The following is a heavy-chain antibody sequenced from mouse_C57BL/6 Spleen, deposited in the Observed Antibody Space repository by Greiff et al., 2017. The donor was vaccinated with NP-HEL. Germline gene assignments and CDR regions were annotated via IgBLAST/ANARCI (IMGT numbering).Heavy chain of an antibody. D-gene: IGHD3-1*01. Sequence: QVQLKQSGAELVRPGTSVKLSCKASGYTFTSYWMHWVKQRPGQGLEWIGVIDPSDSYTNYNQKFKGKATLTVDTSSSTAYMQLSSLTSEDSAVYYCARGGGIGFFTYWGQGTLVTVSA. CDR3: ARGGGIGFFTY. CDR2: IDPSDSYT. V-gene: IGHV1-59*01. CDR1: GYTFTSYW. J-gene: IGHJ3*01.